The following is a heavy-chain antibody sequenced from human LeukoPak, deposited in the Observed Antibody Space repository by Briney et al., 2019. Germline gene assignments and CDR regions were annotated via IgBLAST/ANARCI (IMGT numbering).Heavy chain of an antibody. CDR2: IYTSGST. CDR3: ARHGPERSTVTEFDN. D-gene: IGHD4-17*01. J-gene: IGHJ4*02. V-gene: IGHV4-4*09. Sequence: SETLSLTCTVSGGSISSYYWSWIRQPPGKGLEWIGYIYTSGSTNYNPSLKSRVTISVDTSKNQFSLKLSSVTAADTAVYYCARHGPERSTVTEFDNWGQGTLVTVSS. CDR1: GGSISSYY.